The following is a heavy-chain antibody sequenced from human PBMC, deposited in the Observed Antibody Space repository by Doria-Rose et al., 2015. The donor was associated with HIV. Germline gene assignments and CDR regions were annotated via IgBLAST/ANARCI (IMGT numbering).Heavy chain of an antibody. CDR3: ARFRPSRGIYYSLDV. CDR2: ICSSGST. J-gene: IGHJ6*03. D-gene: IGHD3-10*01. CDR1: GSISSYY. Sequence: GSISSYYWNWIRQPPGKGLEWIGYICSSGSTHYNSSLKSRVTISIDTSKNQFSLKLSSVTAADTAVYYCARFRPSRGIYYSLDVWGKGTTVTVSS. V-gene: IGHV4-4*09.